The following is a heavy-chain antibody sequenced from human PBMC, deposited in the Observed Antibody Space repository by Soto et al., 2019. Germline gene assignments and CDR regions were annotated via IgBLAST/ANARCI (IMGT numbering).Heavy chain of an antibody. CDR2: ISYDGSNK. V-gene: IGHV3-30-3*01. CDR3: ARDKGDDFWQYYFDY. CDR1: GFTFSSYA. J-gene: IGHJ4*02. D-gene: IGHD3-3*01. Sequence: GGSLRLSCAASGFTFSSYAMHWVRQAPGKGLEWVAVISYDGSNKYYADSVKGRFTISRDNSKNTLYLQMNSLRAEDTAVYYCARDKGDDFWQYYFDYWGQGTLVTVSS.